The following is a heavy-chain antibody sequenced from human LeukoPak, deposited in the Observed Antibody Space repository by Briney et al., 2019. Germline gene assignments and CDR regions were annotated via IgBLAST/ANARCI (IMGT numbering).Heavy chain of an antibody. CDR2: IHHSGST. CDR1: GGSFSGYY. CDR3: ARGSTYTSSWYPLEFDY. V-gene: IGHV4-34*01. J-gene: IGHJ4*02. Sequence: SETLSLTCAVYGGSFSGYYWSWIRQPPGKGLEWIGEIHHSGSTNYNPSPKSRFTISVDTSQNQFSLNLSSVTAADTAVYYCARGSTYTSSWYPLEFDYWGQGTLVTVSS. D-gene: IGHD6-13*01.